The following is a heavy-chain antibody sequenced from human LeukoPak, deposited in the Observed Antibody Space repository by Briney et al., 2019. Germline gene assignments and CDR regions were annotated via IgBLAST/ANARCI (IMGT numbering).Heavy chain of an antibody. V-gene: IGHV1-8*03. CDR2: VNPNSGKT. J-gene: IGHJ6*03. CDR1: GYSFTTYD. Sequence: ASVKVSCKASGYSFTTYDINWVRQASGQGLEWMEWVNPNSGKTAYAQTIQGSVTFSRNTSINTAYMEVSSRGFDGPAVNYRARGNRWTGYYCDYYMDIWGKGTTVTVSS. CDR3: ARGNRWTGYYCDYYMDI. D-gene: IGHD5-24*01.